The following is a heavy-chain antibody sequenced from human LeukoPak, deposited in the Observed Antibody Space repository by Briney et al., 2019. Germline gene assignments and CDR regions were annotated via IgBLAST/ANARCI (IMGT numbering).Heavy chain of an antibody. J-gene: IGHJ3*02. Sequence: SVKVSCKASGGTFNSYAISWVRQAPGQGLEWMGGIIPIFGTANYAQKFQGRVTITTDESTSTAYMELSSLRSEDTAVYYCARRDSGSYSGRAFDIWGQGTMVTVSS. D-gene: IGHD1-26*01. CDR1: GGTFNSYA. CDR3: ARRDSGSYSGRAFDI. V-gene: IGHV1-69*05. CDR2: IIPIFGTA.